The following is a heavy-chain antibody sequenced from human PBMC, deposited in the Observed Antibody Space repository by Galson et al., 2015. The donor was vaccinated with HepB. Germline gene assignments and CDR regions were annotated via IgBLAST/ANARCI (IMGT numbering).Heavy chain of an antibody. V-gene: IGHV3-33*01. Sequence: SLRLSCAASGFSFSSYGMHWVRQAPGKGLEWVAVICYDGSTKYLADSVKGRFTISRDNAKNTLDLQMNNLRVEDSAVYFCARDSLYSECGGGPDYWGQATLVTVSS. CDR3: ARDSLYSECGGGPDY. CDR2: ICYDGSTK. CDR1: GFSFSSYG. D-gene: IGHD2-21*01. J-gene: IGHJ4*02.